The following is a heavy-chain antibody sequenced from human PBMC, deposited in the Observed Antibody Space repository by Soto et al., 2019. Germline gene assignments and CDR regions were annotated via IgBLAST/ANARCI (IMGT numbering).Heavy chain of an antibody. CDR1: GFTFSDHY. Sequence: EVQLVESGGGLVQPGGSLRLSCAASGFTFSDHYMEWVRQAPGKGLEWVGRIRNKANSYTTEYGASVKGRFTFARDDSKYSLSLQMTSLKTEDTAVYYCASAWFGELKYFDYMGQGALVTVSS. J-gene: IGHJ4*02. CDR2: IRNKANSYTT. V-gene: IGHV3-72*01. D-gene: IGHD3-10*01. CDR3: ASAWFGELKYFDY.